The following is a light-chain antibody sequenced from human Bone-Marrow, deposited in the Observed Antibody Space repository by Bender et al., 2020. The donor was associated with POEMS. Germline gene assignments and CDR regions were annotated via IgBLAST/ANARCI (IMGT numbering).Light chain of an antibody. CDR2: QDT. J-gene: IGLJ1*01. Sequence: SYELTQPPSVSVSPGQTATITCSGEKLGEEYACWYQQKPGQSPVVVIYQDTKRPSGIPERFSGSNSGNTATLTISGTQPMDEADYYCQAWDSTHYVFGSGTRVTVL. V-gene: IGLV3-1*01. CDR1: KLGEEY. CDR3: QAWDSTHYV.